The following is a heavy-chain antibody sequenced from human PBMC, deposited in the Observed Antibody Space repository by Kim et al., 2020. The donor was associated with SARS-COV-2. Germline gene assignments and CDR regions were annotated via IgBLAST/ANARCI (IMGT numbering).Heavy chain of an antibody. Sequence: GGSLRLSCAASGFTVSSNYMSWVRQAPGKGLEWVSVIYSGGSTYYADSVKGRFTISRDNSKNTLYLQMNSLRAEDTAVYYCARGPRLRRAAAGPVYYYYYGMDVWGQGTTVTVSS. V-gene: IGHV3-53*01. CDR1: GFTVSSNY. J-gene: IGHJ6*02. D-gene: IGHD6-13*01. CDR2: IYSGGST. CDR3: ARGPRLRRAAAGPVYYYYYGMDV.